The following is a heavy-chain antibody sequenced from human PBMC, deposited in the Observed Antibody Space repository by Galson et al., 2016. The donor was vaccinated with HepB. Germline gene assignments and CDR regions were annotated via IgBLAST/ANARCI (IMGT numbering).Heavy chain of an antibody. CDR1: GGSISNYY. CDR3: AREDSSSWDWYFDR. V-gene: IGHV4-59*01. Sequence: SETLSLTCTVSGGSISNYYWSWIRQPPGKGLEWIGYIYYSGSTNYNPSLKSRVTMSVDTSNNHFSLRLSSVTAADTDVYYCAREDSSSWDWYFDRWGRGTLVTVSS. CDR2: IYYSGST. D-gene: IGHD6-13*01. J-gene: IGHJ2*01.